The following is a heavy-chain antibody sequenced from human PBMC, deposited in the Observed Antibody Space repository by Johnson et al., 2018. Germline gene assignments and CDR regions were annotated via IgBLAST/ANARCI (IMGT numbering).Heavy chain of an antibody. D-gene: IGHD3-3*01. J-gene: IGHJ3*02. CDR3: ARRDYDFWSGYPDAFDI. CDR2: IYPGDSDT. Sequence: VQLVESGAEVKKPGESLKISCKGSGYSFTRYWIGWVRQMPGKGLEWMGIIYPGDSDTRYSPSFHGQVTISADKSISTAYLQWSSLKASETAMYYWARRDYDFWSGYPDAFDIWGQGTMVTVSS. V-gene: IGHV5-51*03. CDR1: GYSFTRYW.